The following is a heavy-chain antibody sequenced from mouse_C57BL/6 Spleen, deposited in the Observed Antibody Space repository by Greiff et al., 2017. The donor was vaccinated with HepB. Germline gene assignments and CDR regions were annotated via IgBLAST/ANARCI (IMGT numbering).Heavy chain of an antibody. D-gene: IGHD2-4*01. CDR2: IYPGSGST. CDR1: GYTFTSYW. Sequence: QVQLQQPGAELVKPGASVKMSCKASGYTFTSYWITWVKQRPGQGLEWIGDIYPGSGSTNYNEKFKSKATLTVDTSSSTAYMQLSSLTSEDSAVYYCARYDYDDVYAMDYWGQGTSVTVSS. V-gene: IGHV1-55*01. CDR3: ARYDYDDVYAMDY. J-gene: IGHJ4*01.